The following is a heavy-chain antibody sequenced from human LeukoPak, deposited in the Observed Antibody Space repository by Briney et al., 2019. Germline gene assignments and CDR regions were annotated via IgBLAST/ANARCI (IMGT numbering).Heavy chain of an antibody. CDR1: GGSISSGGYS. CDR3: AARPVVRPIGYFDL. CDR2: IYHSGST. J-gene: IGHJ2*01. V-gene: IGHV4-30-2*01. D-gene: IGHD3-10*01. Sequence: QTSQTLSLTCAVSGGSISSGGYSWSWIRQPPGKGLEWIGYIYHSGSTYYNPSLKSRVTISVDRSKNQFSLKLSSVTAADTAVYYCAARPVVRPIGYFDLWGRGTLVTVSS.